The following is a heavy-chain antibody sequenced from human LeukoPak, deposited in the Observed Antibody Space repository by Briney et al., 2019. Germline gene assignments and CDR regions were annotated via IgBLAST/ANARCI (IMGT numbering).Heavy chain of an antibody. CDR3: ARSIGLTGGGVDV. J-gene: IGHJ6*02. V-gene: IGHV3-11*01. CDR1: GFTLRDYN. D-gene: IGHD3-9*01. Sequence: GGSLRLSCAASGFTLRDYNPNWVRQAPGKGLKGVSYITNGGSTIHHADSVKGRFPISRDNAKKTLDLQMNSLRAEDTAVYYCARSIGLTGGGVDVWGQGTTVTVSS. CDR2: ITNGGSTI.